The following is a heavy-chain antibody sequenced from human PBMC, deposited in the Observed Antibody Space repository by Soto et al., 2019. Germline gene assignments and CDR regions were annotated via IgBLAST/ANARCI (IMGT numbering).Heavy chain of an antibody. CDR3: AKWDTTMNAFDV. J-gene: IGHJ3*01. Sequence: SETLSLTCTVSGGSINSYYWNWIRQPPGKGLEWFGYVFHTGASDYNPSLKSRITLSVDTSKNQFSLKLSSVTAADTAVYYCAKWDTTMNAFDVWGQGTLVTVSS. CDR1: GGSINSYY. V-gene: IGHV4-59*01. CDR2: VFHTGAS. D-gene: IGHD5-18*01.